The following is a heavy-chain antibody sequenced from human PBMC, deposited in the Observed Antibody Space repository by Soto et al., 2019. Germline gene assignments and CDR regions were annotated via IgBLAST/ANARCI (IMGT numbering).Heavy chain of an antibody. CDR1: GGSFSGYY. J-gene: IGHJ4*02. CDR3: ASLHLDYGDYVEYFDF. D-gene: IGHD4-17*01. Sequence: QVQLQQWGAGLLKPSETLSLTCAVYGGSFSGYYWGWIRQPPGKGLEWIGEINHSGSTNYNPSLKSRVTISVDTSKNQFFLKLSSVTAEDTAVYYCASLHLDYGDYVEYFDFWGQGTLVTVSS. CDR2: INHSGST. V-gene: IGHV4-34*01.